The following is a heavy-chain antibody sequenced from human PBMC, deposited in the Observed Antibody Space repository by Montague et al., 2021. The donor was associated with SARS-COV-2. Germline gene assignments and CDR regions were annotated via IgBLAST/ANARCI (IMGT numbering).Heavy chain of an antibody. CDR2: ISSSGSTI. J-gene: IGHJ6*02. D-gene: IGHD3-22*01. CDR1: GFTFSSYE. Sequence: SLRLSCAASGFTFSSYEMNWVRQAPGKGLEWVSYISSSGSTIYYADSVKGRFTISRDNAKNSLYLQMNSLRAEDAAVYYCARKSTYYYYYDSSGYHYYYGMDVWGQGTTVTVSS. V-gene: IGHV3-48*03. CDR3: ARKSTYYYYYDSSGYHYYYGMDV.